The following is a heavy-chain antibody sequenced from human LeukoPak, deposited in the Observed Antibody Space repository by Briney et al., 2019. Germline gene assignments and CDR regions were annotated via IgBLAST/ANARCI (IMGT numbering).Heavy chain of an antibody. CDR2: IDSDGSST. CDR1: GFTFSNYW. CDR3: VRGGYCSTTTCDYFNASDI. J-gene: IGHJ3*02. Sequence: PGGSRRLSCAASGFTFSNYWMHWVRQAPGKGLVWVSRIDSDGSSTSNADSVKGRFTISRDNAKNSLYLQMNSLRAEDTAVYYGVRGGYCSTTTCDYFNASDIWGQGTMVTVSS. D-gene: IGHD2-2*01. V-gene: IGHV3-74*01.